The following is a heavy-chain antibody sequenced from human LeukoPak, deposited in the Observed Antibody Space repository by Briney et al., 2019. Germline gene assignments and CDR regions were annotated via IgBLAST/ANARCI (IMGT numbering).Heavy chain of an antibody. J-gene: IGHJ5*02. Sequence: PSQTLSLTCTVSGGSISSGSYYWSWIRQPAGKGLEWIGRIYTSGSTNHNPSLKSRVTISVDTSKNQFSLKLSSVTAADTAVYYCARDRGYSYGNWFDPWGQGTLVTVSS. CDR1: GGSISSGSYY. CDR2: IYTSGST. V-gene: IGHV4-61*02. D-gene: IGHD5-18*01. CDR3: ARDRGYSYGNWFDP.